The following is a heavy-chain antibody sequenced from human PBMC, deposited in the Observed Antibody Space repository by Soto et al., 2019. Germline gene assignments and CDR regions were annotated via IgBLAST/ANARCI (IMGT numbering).Heavy chain of an antibody. CDR3: ARDLPRFLECLPSTGPGMDV. V-gene: IGHV1-2*02. D-gene: IGHD3-3*01. Sequence: ASVKVSCKASGYTFTGYYMHWVRQAPGHGLEWMGWINPNSGGTNYAQKFQGRVTMTRDTSISTAYMELSRLRSDDTAVYYCARDLPRFLECLPSTGPGMDVWGQGTTVTVSS. CDR1: GYTFTGYY. J-gene: IGHJ6*02. CDR2: INPNSGGT.